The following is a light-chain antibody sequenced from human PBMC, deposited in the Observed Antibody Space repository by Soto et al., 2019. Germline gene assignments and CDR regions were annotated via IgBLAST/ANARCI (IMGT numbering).Light chain of an antibody. CDR2: DVS. Sequence: QSVLTQPASVSGSPGQSITISCTGTSSDVGGYNYVSWYQQHPGKAPKFMIYDVSNRPSGVSNRFSGSKPGNTASLTIPGLQAEDEADYYCSSYTTGNTRQIVFGTGTKVTVL. J-gene: IGLJ1*01. CDR1: SSDVGGYNY. V-gene: IGLV2-14*01. CDR3: SSYTTGNTRQIV.